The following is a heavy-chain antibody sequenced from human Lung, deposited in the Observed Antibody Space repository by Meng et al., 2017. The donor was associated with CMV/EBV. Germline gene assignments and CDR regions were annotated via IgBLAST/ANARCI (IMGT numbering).Heavy chain of an antibody. CDR3: ARDNNWGPDY. J-gene: IGHJ4*02. CDR2: IHPHRGDT. V-gene: IGHV1-2*02. CDR1: GYTFTAHY. Sequence: ASVXVSCKASGYTFTAHYFHWVRQAPGQGLEWMGWIHPHRGDTNYAQQFQGRVTLTRDTSINTGYMELTRLTPDDTAVYYCARDNNWGPDYWGQGTLVIVSS. D-gene: IGHD7-27*01.